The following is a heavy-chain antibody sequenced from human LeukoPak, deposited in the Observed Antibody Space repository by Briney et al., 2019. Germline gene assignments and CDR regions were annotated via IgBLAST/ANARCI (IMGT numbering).Heavy chain of an antibody. Sequence: GGSLRLSCAASGFTFSSYAMHWVRQAPGKGLEYVSAISSNGGSTYYANSVKGRFTISRDNSKNTLYLQMGSLRAEDMAVYYCARSPLYSSSWYDYWGQGTLVTVSS. V-gene: IGHV3-64*01. CDR1: GFTFSSYA. D-gene: IGHD6-13*01. CDR2: ISSNGGST. CDR3: ARSPLYSSSWYDY. J-gene: IGHJ4*02.